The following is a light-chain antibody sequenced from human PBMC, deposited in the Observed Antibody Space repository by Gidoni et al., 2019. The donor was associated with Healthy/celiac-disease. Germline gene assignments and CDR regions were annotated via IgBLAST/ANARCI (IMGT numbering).Light chain of an antibody. Sequence: HSSLTQPRSVSGSPGQSVTISCTGTSSDVGGYNYVSWYQQQPGKAPKLMIYDVSKRPSGVPDRFSGSKSGNTASLTISGLQAEDEADYYGCSYAGSHGGVGGGTKLTVL. CDR1: SSDVGGYNY. V-gene: IGLV2-11*01. J-gene: IGLJ2*01. CDR2: DVS. CDR3: CSYAGSHGG.